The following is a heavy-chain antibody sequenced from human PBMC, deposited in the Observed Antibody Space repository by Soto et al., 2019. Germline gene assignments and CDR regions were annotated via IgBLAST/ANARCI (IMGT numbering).Heavy chain of an antibody. CDR1: GGSISSSSYY. V-gene: IGHV4-39*01. CDR2: IYYSGST. Sequence: SETPSLTCTVSGGSISSSSYYWGWIRQPPGKGLEWIGSIYYSGSTYYNPSLKSRVTISVDTSKNQFSLKLSSVTAADTAVYYCASPHYDFWSGQNYIDYWGQGTLVTVSS. J-gene: IGHJ4*02. D-gene: IGHD3-3*01. CDR3: ASPHYDFWSGQNYIDY.